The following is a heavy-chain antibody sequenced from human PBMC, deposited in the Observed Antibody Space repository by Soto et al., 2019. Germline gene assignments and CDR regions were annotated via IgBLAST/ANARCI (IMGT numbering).Heavy chain of an antibody. Sequence: GGSLRLSCAASGFTFSSYSMNCLRQAPGKGLEWVSGISGSGTATYYTDSVNGRFTVSIDNSKDTLFLQMNSLRADYTAVYYCAKTRLYESNAYHRDVLDIWGPGTLVTVSS. CDR2: ISGSGTAT. J-gene: IGHJ3*02. CDR3: AKTRLYESNAYHRDVLDI. CDR1: GFTFSSYS. V-gene: IGHV3-23*01. D-gene: IGHD3-22*01.